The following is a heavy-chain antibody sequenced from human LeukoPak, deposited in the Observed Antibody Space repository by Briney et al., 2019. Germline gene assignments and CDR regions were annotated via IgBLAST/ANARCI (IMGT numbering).Heavy chain of an antibody. CDR2: INPNSGGT. CDR3: ARGYDFWSGYSLPLDY. J-gene: IGHJ4*02. D-gene: IGHD3-3*01. Sequence: ASVKVSCKASGYTFTGYYMHWVRQAPEQGLEWMGWINPNSGGTNYAQKFQGRVTMTRDTSISTAYMELSGLRSDDSAVYYCARGYDFWSGYSLPLDYWGQGTLVTVSS. CDR1: GYTFTGYY. V-gene: IGHV1-2*02.